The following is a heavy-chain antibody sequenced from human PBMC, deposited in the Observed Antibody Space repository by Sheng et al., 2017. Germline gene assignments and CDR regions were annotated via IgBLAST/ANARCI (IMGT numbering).Heavy chain of an antibody. CDR2: IIPIFGTA. D-gene: IGHD2-15*01. CDR1: GGTFSSYA. V-gene: IGHV1-69*05. J-gene: IGHJ5*02. Sequence: QVQLVQSGAEVKKPGSSVKVSCKASGGTFSSYAISWVRQAPGQGLEWMGGIIPIFGTANYAQKFQGRVTITTDESTSTAYMELSSLRSEDTAVYYCARKYCSGGSCYSWEENWFDPWGQGTLVTVSS. CDR3: ARKYCSGGSCYSWEENWFDP.